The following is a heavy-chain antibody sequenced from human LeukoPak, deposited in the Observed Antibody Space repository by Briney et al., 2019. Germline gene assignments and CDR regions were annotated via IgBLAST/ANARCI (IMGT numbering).Heavy chain of an antibody. CDR2: IYHTGST. CDR1: GGSISSGGHS. CDR3: ARVDIVTAFGFDP. V-gene: IGHV4-30-2*01. Sequence: PSETLSLTCAVSGGSISSGGHSWSWIRQPPGKGLEWIGYIYHTGSTYYNPSLKSRVTISIDRSKNHFSLKLSSVTAADTAVYYCARVDIVTAFGFDPWGQGTLVTVSS. D-gene: IGHD5-12*01. J-gene: IGHJ5*02.